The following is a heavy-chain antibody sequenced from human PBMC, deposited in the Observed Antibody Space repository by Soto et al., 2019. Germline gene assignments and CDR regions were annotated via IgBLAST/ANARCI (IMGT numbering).Heavy chain of an antibody. CDR2: INSDVSST. Sequence: EVQLVESGGALVQPGGSLRLSCAASGFTFSSYWMHWVRQAPGKGLVWVSRINSDVSSTSYADSVKGRFTLSRDHAKNTRSLQMNSLRAEDTAVYYCARTSLVVAAATREDYWGHGTLVTVSA. CDR3: ARTSLVVAAATREDY. CDR1: GFTFSSYW. D-gene: IGHD2-15*01. V-gene: IGHV3-74*01. J-gene: IGHJ4*01.